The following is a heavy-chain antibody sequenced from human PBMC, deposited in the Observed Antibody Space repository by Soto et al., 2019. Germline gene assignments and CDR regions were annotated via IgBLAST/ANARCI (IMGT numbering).Heavy chain of an antibody. Sequence: PGESLKISCKASGYTFTNYWIVWVRQVPGKGLEWMGLIYPGDSDTRYNPSFQGQVTISADKSTSAAYLQWNSLMASDTAIYYYARYGQSDLRWLDFFDPWGQETLFTVSS. J-gene: IGHJ5*02. D-gene: IGHD4-17*01. CDR3: ARYGQSDLRWLDFFDP. CDR1: GYTFTNYW. CDR2: IYPGDSDT. V-gene: IGHV5-51*01.